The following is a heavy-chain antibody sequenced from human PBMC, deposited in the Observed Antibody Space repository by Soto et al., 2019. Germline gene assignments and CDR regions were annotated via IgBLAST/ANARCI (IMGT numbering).Heavy chain of an antibody. V-gene: IGHV3-23*01. CDR3: AKHISEHCSSTSCYGGFEY. D-gene: IGHD2-2*01. CDR2: VRGSGVST. Sequence: EVQLLESGGGLVQPGGSLRLSCAASGCTFSSYAMGWVRQAPGKGLEWVSAVRGSGVSTYYADSVKGRFTISRDNSKNALYLQTNSLSAEDTAVYYCAKHISEHCSSTSCYGGFEYWGQGTLVTVSS. CDR1: GCTFSSYA. J-gene: IGHJ4*02.